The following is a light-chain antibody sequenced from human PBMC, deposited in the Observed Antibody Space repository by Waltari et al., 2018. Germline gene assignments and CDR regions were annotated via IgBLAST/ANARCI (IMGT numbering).Light chain of an antibody. J-gene: IGKJ4*01. CDR3: QQRANWPPLT. CDR2: EAS. Sequence: EVVLTQSPATLSLSPGERATLPCRASQSVSNFLAWYQQKPGQAPRLLIYEASQRATGIPARFSGSGSGTDFTLTISNLEPEDVAVYYCQQRANWPPLTFGGGTKVEIK. V-gene: IGKV3-11*01. CDR1: QSVSNF.